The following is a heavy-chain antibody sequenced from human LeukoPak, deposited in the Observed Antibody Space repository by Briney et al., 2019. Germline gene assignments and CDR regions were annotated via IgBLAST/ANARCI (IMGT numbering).Heavy chain of an antibody. J-gene: IGHJ4*02. D-gene: IGHD3-3*02. CDR2: ISSSGDRI. V-gene: IGHV3-23*01. Sequence: GGPLTLLCAASGFTFSNNAMNWVRHAPGKGRERVSYISSSGDRIYYIHSVRGLFTISRDNAKNTVYLQMDSLRAEDTAVYYCALGRDNLALIDYWGQGTLVTVSS. CDR1: GFTFSNNA. CDR3: ALGRDNLALIDY.